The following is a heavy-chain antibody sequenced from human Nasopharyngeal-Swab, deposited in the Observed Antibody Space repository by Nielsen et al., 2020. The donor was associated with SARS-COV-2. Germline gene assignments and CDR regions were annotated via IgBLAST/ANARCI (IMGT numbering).Heavy chain of an antibody. CDR1: GFTFSRYA. J-gene: IGHJ4*02. CDR2: IYSGGSTT. D-gene: IGHD3-9*01. Sequence: GGYMRLSCAASGFTFSRYAMSWVRQAPGKGLEWVSLIYSGGSTTYYGDTVKGRFTISRDNSKNTLYLQMNSLRAEDTALYYCAKWTAVTGYWGFDYWGQGTLVTVSS. CDR3: AKWTAVTGYWGFDY. V-gene: IGHV3-23*03.